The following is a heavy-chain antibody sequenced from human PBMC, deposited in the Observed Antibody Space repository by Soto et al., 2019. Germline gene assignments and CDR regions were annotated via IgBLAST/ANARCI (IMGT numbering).Heavy chain of an antibody. J-gene: IGHJ3*02. CDR3: ARNKMGIAARLLGDAFDI. Sequence: ASVKVSCKASGYTFTGYYMHWVRQAPGQGLEWMGWINPNRGGTNYAQKFQGWVTMTRDTSISTAYMELSRLRSDDTAVYYCARNKMGIAARLLGDAFDIWGQGTMVTVSS. D-gene: IGHD6-6*01. CDR2: INPNRGGT. V-gene: IGHV1-2*04. CDR1: GYTFTGYY.